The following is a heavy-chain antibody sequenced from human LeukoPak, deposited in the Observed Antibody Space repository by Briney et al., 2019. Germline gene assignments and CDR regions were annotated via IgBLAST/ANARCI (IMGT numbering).Heavy chain of an antibody. Sequence: PSETLSLTCTVSGGSISSSSYYWGWIRQPPGKGLEWIGSIYYSGSTYYNPSLKSRVTISVDTSKNQFSLKLSSVTAADTAVYYCAGRPYSSPELDDYWGQGTLVTVSS. CDR3: AGRPYSSPELDDY. V-gene: IGHV4-39*07. CDR2: IYYSGST. J-gene: IGHJ4*02. CDR1: GGSISSSSYY. D-gene: IGHD6-13*01.